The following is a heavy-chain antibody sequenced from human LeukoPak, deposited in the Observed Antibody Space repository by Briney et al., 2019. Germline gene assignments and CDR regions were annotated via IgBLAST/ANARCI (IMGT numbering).Heavy chain of an antibody. Sequence: GASVKVSCKASGYTFTSYYMHWVRQAPGQGLEWMGIINPSGGSTSYAQKFQGRVTMTRDTSISTAYMELSRLRSDDTAVYYCARGGADYDFWSGCFDYWGQGTLVTVSS. J-gene: IGHJ4*02. CDR3: ARGGADYDFWSGCFDY. V-gene: IGHV1-46*01. D-gene: IGHD3-3*01. CDR1: GYTFTSYY. CDR2: INPSGGST.